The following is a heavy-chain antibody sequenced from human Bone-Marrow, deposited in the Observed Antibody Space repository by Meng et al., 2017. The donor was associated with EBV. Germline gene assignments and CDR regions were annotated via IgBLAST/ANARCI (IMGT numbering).Heavy chain of an antibody. Sequence: LELVQTRGVVKEPGASVKVSCKASGYTCTGYFMHLVRQAPGQGLEWMGRINPNSGGTNDAQKFQGSVTMTRDTSISTAYMELSRLRSDDTAVYYCARGGYSNSKYDYWGQGTLVTVSS. CDR1: GYTCTGYF. CDR2: INPNSGGT. D-gene: IGHD5-18*01. CDR3: ARGGYSNSKYDY. J-gene: IGHJ4*02. V-gene: IGHV1-2*06.